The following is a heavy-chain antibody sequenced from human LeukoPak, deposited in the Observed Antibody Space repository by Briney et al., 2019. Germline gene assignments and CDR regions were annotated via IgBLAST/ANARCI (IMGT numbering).Heavy chain of an antibody. D-gene: IGHD1-14*01. V-gene: IGHV3-13*01. Sequence: PGGSLRLSCAASGFTFSSYGMHWVRQATGKGLEWVSAIGTAGDTYYPGSVKGRFTISRENAKNSLYLQMNSLRAGDTAVYYCARALRDTGAFDIWGQGTMVTVSS. J-gene: IGHJ3*02. CDR2: IGTAGDT. CDR1: GFTFSSYG. CDR3: ARALRDTGAFDI.